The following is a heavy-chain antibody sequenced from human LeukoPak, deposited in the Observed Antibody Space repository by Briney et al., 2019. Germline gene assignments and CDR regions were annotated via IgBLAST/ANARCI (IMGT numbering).Heavy chain of an antibody. CDR2: INPSGGHT. V-gene: IGHV1-46*01. Sequence: ASVKVSCKPSGYTFSSYHVHWVRQAPGLGLEWMGMINPSGGHTRYSQKFQGRVTMTRDVSTSTVYMELSSLISEDTAVYYCARDMYGRSSEGNRFDPWGQGTLVTVSS. CDR1: GYTFSSYH. J-gene: IGHJ5*02. D-gene: IGHD6-6*01. CDR3: ARDMYGRSSEGNRFDP.